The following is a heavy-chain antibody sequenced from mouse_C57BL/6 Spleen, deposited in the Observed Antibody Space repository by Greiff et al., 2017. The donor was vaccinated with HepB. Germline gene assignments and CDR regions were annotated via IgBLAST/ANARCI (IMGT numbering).Heavy chain of an antibody. CDR2: IWTGGGT. CDR1: GFSLTSYA. Sequence: VQLVESGPGLVAPSQSLSITCTVSGFSLTSYAISWVRQPPGKGLEWLGVIWTGGGTNYNSALKSRLSISKDNSKSQVFLKMNSLQTEDTARYYCARKNYEGDYYAMDDWGQGTSVTVSS. CDR3: ARKNYEGDYYAMDD. J-gene: IGHJ4*01. V-gene: IGHV2-9-1*01. D-gene: IGHD1-1*01.